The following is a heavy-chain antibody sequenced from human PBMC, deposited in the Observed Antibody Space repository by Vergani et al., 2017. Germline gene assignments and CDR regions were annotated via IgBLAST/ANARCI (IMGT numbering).Heavy chain of an antibody. V-gene: IGHV3-33*08. CDR1: GFSFTSYG. D-gene: IGHD4-17*01. J-gene: IGHJ2*01. CDR3: ARDARHCSNGVCYGDSYLDL. CDR2: IWFDRGNK. Sequence: QVRLVESGGGVVQPGRSLRLSCAASGFSFTSYGMHWVRQAPGKGLEWVAVIWFDRGNKYHADSVQGRFTIYRDNFKNTLDLQMHSLLDEDTATYYCARDARHCSNGVCYGDSYLDLWGRGTLVTVTS.